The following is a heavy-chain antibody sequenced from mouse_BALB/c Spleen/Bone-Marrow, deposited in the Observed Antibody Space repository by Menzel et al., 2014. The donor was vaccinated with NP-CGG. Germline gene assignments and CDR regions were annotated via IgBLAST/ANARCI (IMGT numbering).Heavy chain of an antibody. CDR2: IHPSDSVT. D-gene: IGHD1-2*01. J-gene: IGHJ2*01. Sequence: VQLVESGAELVRPGASVKLSCKASGYSFTNYWMNWVKQRPGQGLEWIGMIHPSDSVTRLNQNFKDKATLTVDKSSSKGYMELSSPASEGSAVHYCVKDCNPFDCWGQGTTLTVSS. CDR1: GYSFTNYW. CDR3: VKDCNPFDC. V-gene: IGHV1S82*01.